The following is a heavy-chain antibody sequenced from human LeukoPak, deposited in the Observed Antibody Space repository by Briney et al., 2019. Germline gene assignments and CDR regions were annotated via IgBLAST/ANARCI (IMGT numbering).Heavy chain of an antibody. D-gene: IGHD4-17*01. J-gene: IGHJ3*02. CDR1: GFTFGDYA. CDR2: IRSKAYGGTT. Sequence: GGSLRLSCTASGFTFGDYAMSWVRQAPGKGLEWVGFIRSKAYGGTTEYAAPVKGRFTISRDDSKSIAYLQMNSLKTEDTAVYYCTRDPYGDPAIDIWGQGTMVTVSS. V-gene: IGHV3-49*04. CDR3: TRDPYGDPAIDI.